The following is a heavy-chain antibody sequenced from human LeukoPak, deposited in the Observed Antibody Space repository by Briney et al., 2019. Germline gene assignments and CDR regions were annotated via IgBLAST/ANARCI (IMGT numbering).Heavy chain of an antibody. CDR1: GYTFTGYY. CDR2: INPNSGGT. V-gene: IGHV1-2*02. D-gene: IGHD3-22*01. CDR3: ARPMRSRGIYDSSGYYYYFDY. J-gene: IGHJ4*02. Sequence: ASVKVSCKASGYTFTGYYMHWVRQAPGQGLEWMGWINPNSGGTNYAQKFQGRVTMTRDTSISTAYMELSSLRSEDTAVYYCARPMRSRGIYDSSGYYYYFDYWGQGTLVTVSS.